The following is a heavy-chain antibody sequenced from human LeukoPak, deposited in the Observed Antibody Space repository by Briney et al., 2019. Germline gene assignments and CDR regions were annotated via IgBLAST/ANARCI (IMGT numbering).Heavy chain of an antibody. J-gene: IGHJ4*02. CDR2: IYYSGST. Sequence: PSETLSLTCTVSGGSISSYYWSWIRQPPGKGLEWIGYIYYSGSTNYNPFLKSRVTISVDASKNQFSLKLSSVTAADTAVYYCAREISGWSPYFDYWGQGTLVTVSS. V-gene: IGHV4-59*01. CDR3: AREISGWSPYFDY. CDR1: GGSISSYY. D-gene: IGHD6-19*01.